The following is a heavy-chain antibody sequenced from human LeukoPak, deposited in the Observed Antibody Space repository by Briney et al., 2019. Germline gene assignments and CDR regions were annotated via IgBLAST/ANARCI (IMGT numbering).Heavy chain of an antibody. V-gene: IGHV4-34*01. CDR2: INHSGST. D-gene: IGHD6-13*01. Sequence: SETLSLTCAAYGGSFSGYYWSWIRQPPGKGLEWIGEINHSGSTNYNPSLKSRVTISVDTSKNQFSLKLSSVTAADTAVYYCARLRYSSSWYYYGMDVWGQGTTVTVSS. CDR3: ARLRYSSSWYYYGMDV. CDR1: GGSFSGYY. J-gene: IGHJ6*02.